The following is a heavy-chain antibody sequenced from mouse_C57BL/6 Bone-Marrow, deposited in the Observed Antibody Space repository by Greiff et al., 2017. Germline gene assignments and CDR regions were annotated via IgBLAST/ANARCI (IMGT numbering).Heavy chain of an antibody. CDR3: AIHSRYDEGVDY. CDR2: ISSGGSYT. D-gene: IGHD2-12*01. V-gene: IGHV5-6*01. J-gene: IGHJ2*01. CDR1: GFTFSSYG. Sequence: EVKVVESGGDLVKPGGSLKLSCAASGFTFSSYGMSWVRQTPDKRLEWVATISSGGSYTYYPDRVKGRFTISRDNARNTLYLQMKCVKSEDTAMYYGAIHSRYDEGVDYWGQGTTLTVSS.